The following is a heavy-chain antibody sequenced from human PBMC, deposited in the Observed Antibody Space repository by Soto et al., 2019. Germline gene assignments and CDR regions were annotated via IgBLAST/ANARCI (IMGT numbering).Heavy chain of an antibody. CDR3: AKDPLAGSDYYYYYGMDV. J-gene: IGHJ6*02. V-gene: IGHV3-23*01. Sequence: GVLRLSCAASGFTFSSYAMSWVRQAPGKGLEWVSAISGSGGSTYYADSVKGRFTISRDNSKNTLYLQMNSLRAEDTAVYYCAKDPLAGSDYYYYYGMDVWGQGXTVTVYS. CDR1: GFTFSSYA. D-gene: IGHD3-10*01. CDR2: ISGSGGST.